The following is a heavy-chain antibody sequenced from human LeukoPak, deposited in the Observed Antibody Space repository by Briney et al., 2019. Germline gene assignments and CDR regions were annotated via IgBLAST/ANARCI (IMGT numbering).Heavy chain of an antibody. CDR2: ISGSGST. J-gene: IGHJ4*02. CDR3: ARVQRAWHYFDY. Sequence: PSETLSLTCSVSGDSISYFYWSWIRQAAGKVLEWIGRISGSGSTDYNASLKSRVTMSVDTSKNQLSLKVISVTAADTAMFYCARVQRAWHYFDYWGQGTLVTVSS. CDR1: GDSISYFY. V-gene: IGHV4-4*07. D-gene: IGHD4-11*01.